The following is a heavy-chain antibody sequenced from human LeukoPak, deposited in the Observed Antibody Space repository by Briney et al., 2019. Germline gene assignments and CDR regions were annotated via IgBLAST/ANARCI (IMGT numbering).Heavy chain of an antibody. CDR1: GFTFSSYA. D-gene: IGHD3-3*01. J-gene: IGHJ4*02. V-gene: IGHV3-23*01. Sequence: PGGSLRLSCAASGFTFSSYAMSWVRQAPGKGLEWVSAISGSGGSTYYADSVKGRFTISRDNSKNTLYPQMNSLRAEDTAVYYCAKVLYYDFWSGGPFDYWGQGTLVTVSS. CDR3: AKVLYYDFWSGGPFDY. CDR2: ISGSGGST.